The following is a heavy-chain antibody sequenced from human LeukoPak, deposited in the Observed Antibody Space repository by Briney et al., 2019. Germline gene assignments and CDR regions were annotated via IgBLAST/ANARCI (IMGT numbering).Heavy chain of an antibody. Sequence: PGGSLRLSCAASGFTFSSYAMSWVRQAPGKGLEWVSAISGGGGSTHYADSVKGRFTISRDNSKNTLYLQMNSLRAEDTAVYYCAKLPGSSGYYYFTYWGQGTLVTVSS. CDR3: AKLPGSSGYYYFTY. CDR2: ISGGGGST. CDR1: GFTFSSYA. D-gene: IGHD3-22*01. V-gene: IGHV3-23*01. J-gene: IGHJ4*02.